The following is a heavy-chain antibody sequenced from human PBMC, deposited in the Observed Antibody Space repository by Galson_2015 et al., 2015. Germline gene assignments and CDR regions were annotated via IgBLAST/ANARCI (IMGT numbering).Heavy chain of an antibody. CDR1: GYTFTSYD. Sequence: SVKVSCKASGYTFTSYDINWVRQATGQGLEWMGWMNPNSGNTGYAQKFQGRVTMTRNTSISTAYMELSSLRSEDTAVYYCARVIYCSSTSCPWGGMDVWGQGTTVTVSS. J-gene: IGHJ6*02. CDR2: MNPNSGNT. D-gene: IGHD2-2*01. V-gene: IGHV1-8*01. CDR3: ARVIYCSSTSCPWGGMDV.